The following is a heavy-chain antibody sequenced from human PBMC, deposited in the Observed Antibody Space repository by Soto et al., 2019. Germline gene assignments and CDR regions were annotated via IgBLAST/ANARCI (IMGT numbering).Heavy chain of an antibody. D-gene: IGHD3-22*01. CDR1: GYTFTSYD. CDR3: ARYYDTSGYRRPFDY. J-gene: IGHJ4*02. CDR2: ISAYSGNT. V-gene: IGHV1-18*01. Sequence: QVQLVQSGAEVKKPGASVKVSCKASGYTFTSYDINWVRQTPGQGLEWMGWISAYSGNTNYAQKFQDRVTMTTDTSTTTAYMELRSLRSDDTAVYYCARYYDTSGYRRPFDYWGQGTLVTVSS.